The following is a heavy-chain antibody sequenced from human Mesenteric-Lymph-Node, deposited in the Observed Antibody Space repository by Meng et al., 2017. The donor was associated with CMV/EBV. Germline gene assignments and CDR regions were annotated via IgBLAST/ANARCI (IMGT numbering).Heavy chain of an antibody. V-gene: IGHV1-2*02. J-gene: IGHJ4*02. CDR1: GYTFTGYY. CDR3: ARYNSGDNRFDC. Sequence: CQASGYTFTGYYLHWVRQAPGQGLEWMGWINPNSGGTNYAQKFQGRVTTTRDTSISTAYMELSSLRSDDTAVYYCARYNSGDNRFDCWGQGTLVTVSS. D-gene: IGHD3-22*01. CDR2: INPNSGGT.